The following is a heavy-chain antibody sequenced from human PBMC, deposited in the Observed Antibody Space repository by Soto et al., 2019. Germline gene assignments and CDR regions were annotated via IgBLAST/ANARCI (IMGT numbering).Heavy chain of an antibody. Sequence: GGPLRLSCAASGFIFSPYGIHWVRQAPGKGLEWVALIRNDGSDKYYAESVTGRFTISRDNSKNTVYLQMNSLRAEDTALYFCARAPRMAPFDIWGQGTMVTVSS. CDR1: GFIFSPYG. CDR3: ARAPRMAPFDI. CDR2: IRNDGSDK. J-gene: IGHJ3*02. V-gene: IGHV3-33*01.